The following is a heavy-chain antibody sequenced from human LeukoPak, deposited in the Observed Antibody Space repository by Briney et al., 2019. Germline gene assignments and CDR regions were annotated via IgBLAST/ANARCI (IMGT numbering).Heavy chain of an antibody. J-gene: IGHJ6*03. CDR1: GYSISSGYY. CDR3: ARVKATIRGYYYMDV. D-gene: IGHD5-24*01. V-gene: IGHV4-38-2*02. CDR2: IYHSGST. Sequence: ASETLSLTCTVSGYSISSGYYWGWIRQPPGKGLEWIGSIYHSGSTYYNPSLKSRVTISVDTSKNQFSLKLSSVTAADTAVYYCARVKATIRGYYYMDVWGKGTTVTVSS.